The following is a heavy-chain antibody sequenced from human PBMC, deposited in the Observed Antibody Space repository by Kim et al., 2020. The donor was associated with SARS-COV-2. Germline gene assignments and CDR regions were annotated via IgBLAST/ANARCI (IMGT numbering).Heavy chain of an antibody. CDR3: ARHAGYYYYYMDV. Sequence: NPSFHGQVTISADKSISTAYLQWSSLKASETAMYYCARHAGYYYYYMDVWGKGTTVTVSS. V-gene: IGHV5-51*01. J-gene: IGHJ6*03.